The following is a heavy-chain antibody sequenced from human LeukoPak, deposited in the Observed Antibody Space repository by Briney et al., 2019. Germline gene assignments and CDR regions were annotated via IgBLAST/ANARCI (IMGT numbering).Heavy chain of an antibody. CDR2: IYYSGST. V-gene: IGHV4-39*01. J-gene: IGHJ4*02. CDR1: GGSISSSSYY. D-gene: IGHD6-19*01. CDR3: ARVVSGWYGV. Sequence: SETLSLTCTVSGGSISSSSYYWGWIRQPPGKGLEWIGSIYYSGSTYYNPSLKSRVTISVDTSKNQFSLKLSSVTAADTAVYYCARVVSGWYGVWGQGTLVTVSS.